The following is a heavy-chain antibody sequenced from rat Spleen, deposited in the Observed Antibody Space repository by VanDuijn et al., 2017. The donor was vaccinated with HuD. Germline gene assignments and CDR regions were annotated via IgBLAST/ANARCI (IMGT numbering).Heavy chain of an antibody. CDR3: ARRHYGYTDYFDY. J-gene: IGHJ2*01. Sequence: EVQLVESGGGLIQPGRSLKLSCAGSGFTFGDYNMAWVRQAPKKGLEWVTTISYGDSSGHSSTYYRDSVKGRFTISRDNAKSTLSLQMDSLRSEDTATYYCARRHYGYTDYFDYWGQGVMVTVSS. D-gene: IGHD1-9*01. CDR2: ISYGDSSGHSST. CDR1: GFTFGDYN. V-gene: IGHV5-7*01.